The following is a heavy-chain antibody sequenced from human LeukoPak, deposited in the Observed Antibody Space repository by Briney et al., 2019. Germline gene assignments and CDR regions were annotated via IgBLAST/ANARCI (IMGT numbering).Heavy chain of an antibody. CDR3: ARVMAHTLHIAAAGIDY. CDR2: ISSNGGST. D-gene: IGHD6-13*01. CDR1: GFTFSSYA. V-gene: IGHV3-64*01. Sequence: GGSLRLSCAASGFTFSSYAMHWVRQAPGKGLEYVSAISSNGGSTYYANSVKGRFTISRDNSKNTLYLQMGSLRAEDMAVYYCARVMAHTLHIAAAGIDYWGQGTLVTVSS. J-gene: IGHJ4*02.